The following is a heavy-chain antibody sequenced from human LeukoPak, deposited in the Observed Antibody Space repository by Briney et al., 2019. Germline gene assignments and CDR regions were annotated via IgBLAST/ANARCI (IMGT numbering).Heavy chain of an antibody. J-gene: IGHJ4*02. CDR1: GFTFTSYS. CDR2: ISGGGGST. Sequence: GGSLRLSCAASGFTFTSYSMNWVHQAPGKGLEWVSTISGGGGSTYYADSVKGRFSISRDNSKNTLWLQMNSLRAEDTAVYYCAKSPGIAADVRVFDYWGQGTLVTVSS. CDR3: AKSPGIAADVRVFDY. V-gene: IGHV3-23*01. D-gene: IGHD6-13*01.